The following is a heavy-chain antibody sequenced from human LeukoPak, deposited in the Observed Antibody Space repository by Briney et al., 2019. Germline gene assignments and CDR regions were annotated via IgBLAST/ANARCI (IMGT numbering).Heavy chain of an antibody. CDR1: GYTFTSYD. V-gene: IGHV1-8*03. J-gene: IGHJ4*02. CDR2: MNPNSGNT. Sequence: ASVKVSCKASGYTFTSYDINWVRQATGQGLEWMGWMNPNSGNTGYAQKFQGRVTITRNTSISTAYMVLSRLRSEDTAVYYCARGRDGGYAPPPDYWGQGTLVTVSS. CDR3: ARGRDGGYAPPPDY. D-gene: IGHD5-12*01.